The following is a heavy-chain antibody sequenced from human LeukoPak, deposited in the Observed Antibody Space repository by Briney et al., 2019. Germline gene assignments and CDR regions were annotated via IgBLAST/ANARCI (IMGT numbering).Heavy chain of an antibody. J-gene: IGHJ4*02. CDR3: ARGVPYASWSGPHYSDY. CDR1: GFTFSSYW. Sequence: PGGSLRLSCAASGFTFSSYWMSWVRQAPGKVLEWVANIKQDGSQKYYVDSVKGRFSISRGNAKNSLYLQMNSLRAEDTAVYYCARGVPYASWSGPHYSDYWGQGTLVTVSS. V-gene: IGHV3-7*01. D-gene: IGHD3-3*01. CDR2: IKQDGSQK.